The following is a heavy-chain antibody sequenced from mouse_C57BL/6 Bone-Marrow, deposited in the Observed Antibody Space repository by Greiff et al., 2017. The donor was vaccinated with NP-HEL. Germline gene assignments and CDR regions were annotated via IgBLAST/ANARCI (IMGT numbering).Heavy chain of an antibody. V-gene: IGHV3-6*01. CDR2: ISYDGSN. D-gene: IGHD2-5*01. Sequence: EVKLMESGPGLVKPSQTVFLTCTVTGISITTGNYRWSWIRQFPGNKLEWMGYISYDGSNNYNPSLKNRISITRDTSKNQFFLKLNSVTTEDTATYYCARDYSKRGFDYWGQGTTLTVSS. CDR1: GISITTGNY. CDR3: ARDYSKRGFDY. J-gene: IGHJ2*01.